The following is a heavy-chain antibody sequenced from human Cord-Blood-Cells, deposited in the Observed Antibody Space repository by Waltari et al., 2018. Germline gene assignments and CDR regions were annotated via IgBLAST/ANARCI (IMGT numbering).Heavy chain of an antibody. CDR2: INPNSGGT. J-gene: IGHJ5*02. Sequence: QVQLVQSGAEVKKPGASVKVSCKASGYTFTGYYMHWVRQAPGQGLEWMGWINPNSGGTNYAQKFQGRVTMTRDTSISTAYMELSRLRSDDTAVYYCVRNGITIFGVVPEEYWFDPWGQGTLVTVSS. D-gene: IGHD3-3*01. CDR1: GYTFTGYY. V-gene: IGHV1-2*02. CDR3: VRNGITIFGVVPEEYWFDP.